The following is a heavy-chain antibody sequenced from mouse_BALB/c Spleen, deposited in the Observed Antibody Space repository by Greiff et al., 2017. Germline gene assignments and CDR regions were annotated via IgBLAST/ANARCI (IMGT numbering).Heavy chain of an antibody. CDR3: AREITTGPYYAMDY. CDR2: IDPANGNT. J-gene: IGHJ4*01. Sequence: EVQLQQSGAELVKPGASVKLSCTASGFNIKDTYMHWVKQRPEQGLEWIGRIDPANGNTKYDPKFQGKATITADTSSNTAYLQLSSLTSEDTAVYYCAREITTGPYYAMDYWGQGTSVTVSS. CDR1: GFNIKDTY. V-gene: IGHV14-3*02. D-gene: IGHD2-4*01.